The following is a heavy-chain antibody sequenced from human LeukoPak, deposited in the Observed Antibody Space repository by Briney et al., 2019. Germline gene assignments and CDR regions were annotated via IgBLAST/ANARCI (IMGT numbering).Heavy chain of an antibody. V-gene: IGHV3-23*01. CDR2: ISGSGGTT. CDR3: AKSSLASCTGDCYSVPDY. CDR1: GFTFSSNG. Sequence: PGGSLRLSCAASGFTFSSNGMSWVRQAPGMGLEWVSAISGSGGTTNYADSVKGRFTISRDNSKNTLYLQMNSLRAEDTAAYYCAKSSLASCTGDCYSVPDYWGQGTLVTVSS. J-gene: IGHJ4*02. D-gene: IGHD2-21*02.